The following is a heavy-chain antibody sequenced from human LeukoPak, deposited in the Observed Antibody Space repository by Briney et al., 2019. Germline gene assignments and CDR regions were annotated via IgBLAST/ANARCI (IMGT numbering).Heavy chain of an antibody. V-gene: IGHV3-21*01. J-gene: IGHJ4*02. D-gene: IGHD1-26*01. Sequence: GGSLRLSCAASGFTFSSYSMNWVRQAPGKGLEWVSSISSSSSYIYYADSVEGRFTISRDNAKNSLYLQMNSLRAEDTAVYYCARDFEGGSYLNAGFDYWGQGTLVTVSS. CDR2: ISSSSSYI. CDR3: ARDFEGGSYLNAGFDY. CDR1: GFTFSSYS.